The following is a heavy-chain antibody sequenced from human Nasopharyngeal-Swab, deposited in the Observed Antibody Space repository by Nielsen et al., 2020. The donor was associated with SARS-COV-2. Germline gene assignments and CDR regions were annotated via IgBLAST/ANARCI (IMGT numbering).Heavy chain of an antibody. J-gene: IGHJ4*02. Sequence: SVKVSCKASGYTFTSYAMNWVRQAPGQGLEWMGWINTNTGNPTYAQGFTGRFVFSLDTSVSTAYLQIRSLKAEDTAVYYCARVSYDILTGYWGFDHWGQGTLVTVSS. CDR1: GYTFTSYA. CDR2: INTNTGNP. V-gene: IGHV7-4-1*01. D-gene: IGHD3-9*01. CDR3: ARVSYDILTGYWGFDH.